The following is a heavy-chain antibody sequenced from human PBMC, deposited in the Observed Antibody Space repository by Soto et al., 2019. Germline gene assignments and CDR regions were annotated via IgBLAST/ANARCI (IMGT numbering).Heavy chain of an antibody. Sequence: PGGSLRLSCAASGFTFSSYAMSWVRQAPGKGLEWVSAISGSGGSTYYADSVKGRFTISRDNSKNTLYLQMNSLRAEDTAVYYCAKDLPCPGPYCSGGSDWGQGTLVTVSS. CDR3: AKDLPCPGPYCSGGSD. J-gene: IGHJ4*02. D-gene: IGHD2-15*01. V-gene: IGHV3-23*01. CDR2: ISGSGGST. CDR1: GFTFSSYA.